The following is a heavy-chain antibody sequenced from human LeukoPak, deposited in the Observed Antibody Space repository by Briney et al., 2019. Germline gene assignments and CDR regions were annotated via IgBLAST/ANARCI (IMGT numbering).Heavy chain of an antibody. CDR3: AGETYYYGSGSYSPWNY. V-gene: IGHV1-18*01. CDR2: ISAYNGNT. D-gene: IGHD3-10*01. CDR1: GYTFTSYG. Sequence: ASVKVSCKASGYTFTSYGISWVRQAPGQGLEWMGWISAYNGNTNYAQKLQGRVTMTTDTSTSTAYMELRSLRSDDTAVYYCAGETYYYGSGSYSPWNYWGQGTLVTVSS. J-gene: IGHJ4*02.